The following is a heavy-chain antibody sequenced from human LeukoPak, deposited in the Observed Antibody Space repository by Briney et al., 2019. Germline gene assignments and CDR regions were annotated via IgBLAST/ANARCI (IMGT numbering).Heavy chain of an antibody. CDR3: ARLAAVAGTVGWFDP. CDR1: GGSTSSYY. Sequence: PSETLSLTCTVSGGSTSSYYWSWIRQPPGKGLEWIGYIYYSGSTNYNPSLKSRVTISVDTSKNQFSLKLSSVTAADTAVYYCARLAAVAGTVGWFDPWGQGTLVTVSS. V-gene: IGHV4-59*08. D-gene: IGHD6-19*01. J-gene: IGHJ5*02. CDR2: IYYSGST.